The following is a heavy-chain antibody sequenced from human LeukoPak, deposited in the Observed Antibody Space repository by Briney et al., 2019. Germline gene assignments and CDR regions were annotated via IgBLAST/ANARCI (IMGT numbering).Heavy chain of an antibody. CDR3: ARNFCNDTNCDFS. CDR2: IYTSGSS. D-gene: IGHD2-2*01. Sequence: PSETLSLTCSVSGGSITSGNYYWNWIRRPAGKGPEWIGRIYTSGSSSYSPSLKSRVSISVDKSKNQLSLRLTSVTAADTAVYYCARNFCNDTNCDFSWGQGTPVTVSS. CDR1: GGSITSGNYY. J-gene: IGHJ4*02. V-gene: IGHV4-61*02.